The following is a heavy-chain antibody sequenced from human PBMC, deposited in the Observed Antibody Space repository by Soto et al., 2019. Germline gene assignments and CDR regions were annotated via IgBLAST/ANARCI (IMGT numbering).Heavy chain of an antibody. J-gene: IGHJ4*02. V-gene: IGHV3-23*01. CDR2: ISSRGGST. Sequence: GGSLRLSCAASRFTFSIVAMSWVLQSSGKGLDCVSTISSRGGSTYYADAVKGRFSISGDNSMGTLYLQMKSLRVEDTAIYYCPKEVSLGSTVDLGYWGKCTLVTVFS. CDR1: RFTFSIVA. CDR3: PKEVSLGSTVDLGY. D-gene: IGHD7-27*01.